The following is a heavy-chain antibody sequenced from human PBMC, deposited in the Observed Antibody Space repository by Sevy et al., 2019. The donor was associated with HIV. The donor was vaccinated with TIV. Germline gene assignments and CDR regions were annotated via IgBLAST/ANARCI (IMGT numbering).Heavy chain of an antibody. CDR1: GYTFTTYD. D-gene: IGHD6-13*01. J-gene: IGHJ3*01. CDR2: INPNSANT. V-gene: IGHV1-8*02. Sequence: ASVKVSCKASGYTFTTYDINWVRQAAGQGLEWMGWINPNSANTGYAPKFQGRVTMTTDTSIGTAYMELSNLRSEDTAVYYCARQGRYSRSSGPFDLWGQGTRVTVSS. CDR3: ARQGRYSRSSGPFDL.